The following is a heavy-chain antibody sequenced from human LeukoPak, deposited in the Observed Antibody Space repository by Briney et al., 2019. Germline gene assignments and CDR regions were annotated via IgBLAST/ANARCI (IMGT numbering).Heavy chain of an antibody. CDR3: AKDSLYTSSWYSDH. CDR1: GFTFSSYA. D-gene: IGHD6-13*01. J-gene: IGHJ4*02. V-gene: IGHV3-23*01. Sequence: SGGSLRLSRAASGFTFSSYAMSWVRQAPGKGLEWVSAISGGGGSTFYADSVKGRFTISRDNSKNTLNLQMNSLRAEDTAIYYCAKDSLYTSSWYSDHWGQGTLVTVSS. CDR2: ISGGGGST.